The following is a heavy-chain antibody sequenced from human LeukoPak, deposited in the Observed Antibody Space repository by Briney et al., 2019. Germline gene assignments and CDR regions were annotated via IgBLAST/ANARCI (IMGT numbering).Heavy chain of an antibody. CDR3: ARGSFHCSTISCPNDH. Sequence: SETLSLTCTVSGGSISSYYWSWIRQPPGKGLEWIGYIYYSGSTNYNPSLKSRVTISVDTSKNQFSLKLSSVTAADTAVYYCARGSFHCSTISCPNDHWGQGTLVTVSS. V-gene: IGHV4-59*08. J-gene: IGHJ4*02. CDR2: IYYSGST. CDR1: GGSISSYY. D-gene: IGHD2-2*01.